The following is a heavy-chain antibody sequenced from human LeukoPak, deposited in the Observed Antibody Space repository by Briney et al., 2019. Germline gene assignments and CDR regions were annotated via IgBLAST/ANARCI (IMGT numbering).Heavy chain of an antibody. CDR1: GFTFSSYG. Sequence: GGSLRLSCAASGFTFSSYGMSWVRQAPGKGLEWVSAISGSGGSTYYADSVKGRFTISRDNSKNTLYLQMNSLRAEDTAVYYCAKRTPIGGIVGATAIDYWGQGTLVTVSS. D-gene: IGHD1-26*01. CDR2: ISGSGGST. CDR3: AKRTPIGGIVGATAIDY. J-gene: IGHJ4*02. V-gene: IGHV3-23*01.